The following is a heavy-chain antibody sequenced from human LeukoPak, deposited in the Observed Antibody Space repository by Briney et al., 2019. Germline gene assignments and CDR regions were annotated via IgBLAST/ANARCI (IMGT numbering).Heavy chain of an antibody. Sequence: GGSLRLSCAASGFTFSDYWMNWVRQAPGEGLEWVASINQIGSEKYYVDSVRGRFTISRDNAKNSLFLQINSLRAEDTAVYYCTRDGVAAGLYFDYWGQGTLVTVSS. CDR1: GFTFSDYW. CDR3: TRDGVAAGLYFDY. D-gene: IGHD6-13*01. V-gene: IGHV3-7*03. J-gene: IGHJ4*02. CDR2: INQIGSEK.